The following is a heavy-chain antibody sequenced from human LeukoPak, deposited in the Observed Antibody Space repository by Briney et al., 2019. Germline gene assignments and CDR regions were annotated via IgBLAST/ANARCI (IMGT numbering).Heavy chain of an antibody. CDR1: GYTFTSYD. V-gene: IGHV1-8*03. CDR3: AKDGIVGPYFQH. J-gene: IGHJ1*01. CDR2: MNPNSGNT. Sequence: GASVKVSCKASGYTFTSYDINWVRQATGQGLEWMGWMNPNSGNTGYAQKFQGRVTITRNTSISTAYMELSSLRSEDTAVYYCAKDGIVGPYFQHWGQGTLVSVSS. D-gene: IGHD1-26*01.